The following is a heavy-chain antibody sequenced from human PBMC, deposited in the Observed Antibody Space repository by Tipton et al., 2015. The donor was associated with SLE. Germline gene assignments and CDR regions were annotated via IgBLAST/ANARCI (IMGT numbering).Heavy chain of an antibody. D-gene: IGHD3-16*02. CDR3: AQAHLWGSYRYASDI. CDR1: GGSFGGYY. CDR2: INHGGST. Sequence: TLSLTCSIYGGSFGGYYWSWIRQPPGKGPEWIGEINHGGSTNYNPSLKSRVTISVDTSKNQFSLKLSSVTAADTAVYYCAQAHLWGSYRYASDIWGQGTMVTVSS. J-gene: IGHJ3*02. V-gene: IGHV4-34*01.